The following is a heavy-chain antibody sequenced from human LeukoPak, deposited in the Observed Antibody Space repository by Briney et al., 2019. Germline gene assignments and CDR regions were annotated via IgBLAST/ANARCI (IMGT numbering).Heavy chain of an antibody. Sequence: GESLKIYFHASGYRFSSDWIAWVRPMPGKGLEWMGIIFPIDSETTYSPSFQGQVTISADKSISTAYPQWISLKASDTAMYYCTRGCSGGSCSRDAMDVWGQGTMVTVSS. V-gene: IGHV5-51*01. CDR1: GYRFSSDW. D-gene: IGHD2-15*01. J-gene: IGHJ6*02. CDR3: TRGCSGGSCSRDAMDV. CDR2: IFPIDSET.